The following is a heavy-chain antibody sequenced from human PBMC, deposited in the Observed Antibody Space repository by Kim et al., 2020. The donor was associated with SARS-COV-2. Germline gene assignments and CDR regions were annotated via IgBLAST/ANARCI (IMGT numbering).Heavy chain of an antibody. Sequence: SETLSLTCAVSGSSISSGYYWGWIRQPPGKGLEWIGSIYHSGDTYYNPSLKSRVTISVDTSNNHFSLELSSVTAADTAIYYCARRWYYYASGTPPYFDYWGQGTLVTVSS. CDR2: IYHSGDT. J-gene: IGHJ4*02. V-gene: IGHV4-38-2*01. D-gene: IGHD3-10*01. CDR1: GSSISSGYY. CDR3: ARRWYYYASGTPPYFDY.